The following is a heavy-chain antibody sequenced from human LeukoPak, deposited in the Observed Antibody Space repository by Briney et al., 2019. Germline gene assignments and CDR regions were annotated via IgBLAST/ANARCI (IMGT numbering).Heavy chain of an antibody. CDR1: GYTFTSYG. D-gene: IGHD4-23*01. V-gene: IGHV1-18*01. CDR3: ARAGYGGNLFDY. J-gene: IGHJ4*02. CDR2: ISAYNGNT. Sequence: ASVKVSCKASGYTFTSYGISWVRQAPGQGLEWMGWISAYNGNTNYAQKFQGRVTITADKSTSTAYMELSSLRSEDTAVYYCARAGYGGNLFDYWGQGTLVTVSS.